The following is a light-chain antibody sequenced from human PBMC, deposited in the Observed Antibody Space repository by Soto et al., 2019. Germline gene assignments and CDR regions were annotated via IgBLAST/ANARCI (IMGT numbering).Light chain of an antibody. CDR2: GAS. V-gene: IGKV3-20*01. J-gene: IGKJ2*01. CDR3: QQYGTSPYT. CDR1: QSVSSSY. Sequence: EIVLTQSPGTLSLSPGESATLSCRASQSVSSSYLAWYQQKPGQAPRLLIYGASSRATGIPDRFRGSGSGADFTLTISRLEPEDFAVYYCQQYGTSPYTFGQGTKVDI.